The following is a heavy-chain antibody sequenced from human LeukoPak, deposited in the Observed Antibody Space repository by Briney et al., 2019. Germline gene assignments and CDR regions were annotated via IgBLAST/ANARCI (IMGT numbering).Heavy chain of an antibody. V-gene: IGHV1-18*01. CDR2: ISAYNGNT. D-gene: IGHD6-13*01. J-gene: IGHJ3*02. CDR1: GYTFTSYG. Sequence: ASVKVSCKASGYTFTSYGISWVRQAPGQGLEWMGWISAYNGNTNYAQNLQGRVTMTTDTSTSTAYMELRSLRSDDTAVYYCARDRQQLMQDAFDIWGQGTMVTVSS. CDR3: ARDRQQLMQDAFDI.